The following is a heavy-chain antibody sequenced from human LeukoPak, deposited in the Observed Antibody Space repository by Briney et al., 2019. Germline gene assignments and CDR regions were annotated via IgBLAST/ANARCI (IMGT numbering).Heavy chain of an antibody. V-gene: IGHV4-59*01. CDR2: LSHSGST. CDR3: ARTPDTDWFDS. J-gene: IGHJ5*01. CDR1: GGSITNYY. Sequence: SETLSLTCTVSGGSITNYYWAWIRQTPGKGLEWIGFLSHSGSTNYNPSLKSRVTISADTSKNQFSLRLSSVTAADTAVYFCARTPDTDWFDSWGRGTLVTVSS. D-gene: IGHD5-18*01.